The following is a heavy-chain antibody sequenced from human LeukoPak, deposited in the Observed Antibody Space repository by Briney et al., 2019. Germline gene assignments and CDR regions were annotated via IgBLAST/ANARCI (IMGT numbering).Heavy chain of an antibody. Sequence: GGSLRLSCAASGFTFSSYDIHWVRHAPGKGLEWVALISYDGTIKSYADSVKGRFTVSRDNSNNTLFLQMNTLRPEDTAVYYCATASHPNILGHSYFDFWGQGTLVTFSS. D-gene: IGHD1-26*01. CDR2: ISYDGTIK. J-gene: IGHJ4*02. V-gene: IGHV3-30*03. CDR1: GFTFSSYD. CDR3: ATASHPNILGHSYFDF.